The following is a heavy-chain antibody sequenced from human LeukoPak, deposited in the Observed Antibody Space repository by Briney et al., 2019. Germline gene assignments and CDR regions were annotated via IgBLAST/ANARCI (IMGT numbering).Heavy chain of an antibody. CDR2: IWHDGSNQ. D-gene: IGHD3-9*01. J-gene: IGHJ2*01. CDR1: GFTFCSYG. Sequence: GGSLRLSCAASGFTFCSYGMHWVRQAPGKGLEWVAVIWHDGSNQYSADSVKSRFTISRDNSKNTLYLQMNSLRAEDTAVYYCARGADILTGYTGADWYFDLGGRGTLVTVSS. CDR3: ARGADILTGYTGADWYFDL. V-gene: IGHV3-33*01.